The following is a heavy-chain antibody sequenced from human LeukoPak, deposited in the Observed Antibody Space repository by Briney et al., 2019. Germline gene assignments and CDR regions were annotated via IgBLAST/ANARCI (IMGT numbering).Heavy chain of an antibody. CDR3: ARARGVIIADFDY. CDR2: IYSGDSDT. J-gene: IGHJ4*02. Sequence: GESLKISCKGSGYTFTNYWIGWVRQMPGKGLEWMGIIYSGDSDTRYSPSFQGQVTISADKSISTAYLQWSSLKASDTAMYYCARARGVIIADFDYWGQGTLVTVSS. CDR1: GYTFTNYW. V-gene: IGHV5-51*01. D-gene: IGHD3-10*01.